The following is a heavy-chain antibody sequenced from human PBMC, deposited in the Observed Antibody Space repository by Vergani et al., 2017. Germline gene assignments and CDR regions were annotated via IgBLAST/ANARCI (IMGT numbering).Heavy chain of an antibody. J-gene: IGHJ5*02. CDR2: IIPIFGTA. CDR1: GGTFSSYA. Sequence: QVQLVQSGAEVKKPGSSVKVSCKASGGTFSSYAISWVRQAPGQGLEWMGGIIPIFGTANYAQKFQGRVTITADESTSTAYMELSSLRSEDTAVYYCARDSVYEFWSSSERDNWFDPWGQGTLVTVSS. CDR3: ARDSVYEFWSSSERDNWFDP. D-gene: IGHD3-3*01. V-gene: IGHV1-69*12.